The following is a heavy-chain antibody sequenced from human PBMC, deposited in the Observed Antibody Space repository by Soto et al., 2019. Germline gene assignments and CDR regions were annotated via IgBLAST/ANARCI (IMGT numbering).Heavy chain of an antibody. CDR3: AREYSSGWSKD. CDR2: MNPNSGNT. Sequence: ASVKVSCKASGGTLSSYTINWVRQATGQGLEWMGWMNPNSGNTGYAQKFQGRVTMTRNTSISTAYMELSSLRSEDTAVYYCAREYSSGWSKDWGQGTLVTVSS. J-gene: IGHJ4*02. V-gene: IGHV1-8*02. D-gene: IGHD6-19*01. CDR1: GGTLSSYT.